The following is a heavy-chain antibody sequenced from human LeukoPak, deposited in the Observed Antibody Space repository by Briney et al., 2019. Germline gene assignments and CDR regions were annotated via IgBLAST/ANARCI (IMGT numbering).Heavy chain of an antibody. V-gene: IGHV3-48*01. J-gene: IGHJ5*02. CDR1: GSTFSSYS. Sequence: GGSLRLSCAASGSTFSSYSMNWVRQAPGKGLEWVSYIRSSSSTIYYADSVKGRFIISRDNAKNSLYLQMNSLRAEDTAVYYCTTTGNFGIDPWGQGTLVTVSS. CDR3: TTTGNFGIDP. CDR2: IRSSSSTI. D-gene: IGHD1-1*01.